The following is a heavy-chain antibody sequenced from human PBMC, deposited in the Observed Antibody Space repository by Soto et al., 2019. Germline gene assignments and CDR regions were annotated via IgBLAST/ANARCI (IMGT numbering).Heavy chain of an antibody. CDR3: ARDDGDRAFDI. D-gene: IGHD2-21*01. CDR2: INPDNGDT. CDR1: EYTFTSYG. Sequence: QVQFVQSGAEVKEPGASVKVSCKASEYTFTSYGLHWVRQAPGKSLEWMGWINPDNGDTKQSQKFQGRVTIPRDTSASTAYMELRSLRYEDTAVYYCARDDGDRAFDIWGQGTTVTVSS. V-gene: IGHV1-3*01. J-gene: IGHJ3*02.